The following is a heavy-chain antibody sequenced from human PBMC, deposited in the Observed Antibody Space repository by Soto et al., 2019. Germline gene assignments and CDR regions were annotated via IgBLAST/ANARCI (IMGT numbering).Heavy chain of an antibody. D-gene: IGHD3-3*01. CDR2: VNHGGST. J-gene: IGHJ4*02. CDR3: AREWWSGSLIGGSL. Sequence: QVQLQQWGAGLLKPSETLSLTCPVNGGSFSDYYWPWIRQPPGKGLEWIGEVNHGGSTHYNPSLKSRVSISVDTSKKQFSLNLTFVTAADTAVYYCAREWWSGSLIGGSLGGEGTLVTVSS. CDR1: GGSFSDYY. V-gene: IGHV4-34*01.